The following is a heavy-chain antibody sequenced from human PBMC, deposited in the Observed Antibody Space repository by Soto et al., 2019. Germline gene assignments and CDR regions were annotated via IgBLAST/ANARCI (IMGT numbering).Heavy chain of an antibody. D-gene: IGHD2-2*01. Sequence: PGESLKISCKGSGYNFSTYWIGWVRQMPGKGLEWMGIIHPEDSDTRYSPSFQGQVTISADKSSNTAYLQWNSLKVSDTAIYYCARHRTPTYCSISSCRWIFAYWGQGTLVTVCS. CDR2: IHPEDSDT. V-gene: IGHV5-51*01. J-gene: IGHJ4*02. CDR3: ARHRTPTYCSISSCRWIFAY. CDR1: GYNFSTYW.